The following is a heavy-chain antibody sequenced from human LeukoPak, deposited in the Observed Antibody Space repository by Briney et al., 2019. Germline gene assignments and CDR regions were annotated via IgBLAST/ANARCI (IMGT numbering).Heavy chain of an antibody. J-gene: IGHJ4*02. D-gene: IGHD5-18*01. CDR2: ISGSGVST. V-gene: IGHV3-23*01. CDR3: AKDKYSPFDY. CDR1: GFTFSSYA. Sequence: GSLRLSCAASGFTFSSYAMSWVRQAPGKGLEWVSTISGSGVSTYYADSVKGRFTISRDNSKNTLFLQMNSLRAEDTAVYYCAKDKYSPFDYWGQGTLVTVSS.